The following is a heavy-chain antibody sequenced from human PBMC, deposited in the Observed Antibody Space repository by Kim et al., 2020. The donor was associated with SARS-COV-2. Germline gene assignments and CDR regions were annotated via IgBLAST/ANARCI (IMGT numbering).Heavy chain of an antibody. D-gene: IGHD6-13*01. CDR1: GFTFSSYA. V-gene: IGHV3-23*01. CDR2: ISGSGGST. CDR3: AKDSPGYSSSWSGGFDP. Sequence: GGSLRLSCAASGFTFSSYAMSWVRQAPGKGLEWVSAISGSGGSTYYADSVKGRFTISRDNSKNTLYLQMNSLRAEDTAVYYCAKDSPGYSSSWSGGFDPWGQGTLVTVSS. J-gene: IGHJ5*02.